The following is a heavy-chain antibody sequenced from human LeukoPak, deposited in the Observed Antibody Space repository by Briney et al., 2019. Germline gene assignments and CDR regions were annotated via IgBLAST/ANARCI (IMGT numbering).Heavy chain of an antibody. D-gene: IGHD2-15*01. V-gene: IGHV4-39*07. J-gene: IGHJ5*02. Sequence: PSETLSLTCTVSGGSISSSSYYWGWIRQPPGKGLEWIGSIYYSGSTYYNPSLKSRVTISVDTSKNQFSLKLSSVTAADTAVYYCARGDSWSRVVDPWGQGTLVTVSS. CDR2: IYYSGST. CDR1: GGSISSSSYY. CDR3: ARGDSWSRVVDP.